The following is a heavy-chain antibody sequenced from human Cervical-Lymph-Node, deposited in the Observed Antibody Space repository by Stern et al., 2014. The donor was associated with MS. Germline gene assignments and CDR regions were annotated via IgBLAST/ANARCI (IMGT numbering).Heavy chain of an antibody. V-gene: IGHV4-39*01. CDR2: IYYSGST. CDR3: ARHKGSGLRNFDY. D-gene: IGHD6-19*01. CDR1: GGSISSSSYY. Sequence: QVQLQESGPGLVKPSETLSLTCTVSGGSISSSSYYWGWIRQPPGKGLEWIGSIYYSGSTYYNPSLKSRVTISVDTSKNQFSLQRSSVTAADTAVYYCARHKGSGLRNFDYWGQGTLVTVSS. J-gene: IGHJ4*02.